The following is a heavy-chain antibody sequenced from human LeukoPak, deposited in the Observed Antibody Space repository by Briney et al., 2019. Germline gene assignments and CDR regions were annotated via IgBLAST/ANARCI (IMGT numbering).Heavy chain of an antibody. CDR3: AREPRDGYNSLDY. Sequence: PSQTLSLTCTVSGGSISSNNYYWSWIRPPAGKGLEWIGRIYTSGSTNYNPSLKSRVTISLHTSKTQFSLKLSSVTAADTAVYYCAREPRDGYNSLDYWGQGTLVTVSS. D-gene: IGHD5-24*01. CDR2: IYTSGST. J-gene: IGHJ4*02. CDR1: GGSISSNNYY. V-gene: IGHV4-61*02.